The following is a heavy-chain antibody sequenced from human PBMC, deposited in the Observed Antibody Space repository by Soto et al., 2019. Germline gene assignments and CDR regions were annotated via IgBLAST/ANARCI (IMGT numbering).Heavy chain of an antibody. CDR2: ISSSGSTI. Sequence: PGGSLRLSCAASGFTFSDYYMSWIRQAPGKGLEWVSYISSSGSTIYYADSVKGRFTISRDNAKNSLYLQMNSLRAEDTAVYYCARDQYSSSWYDYNWFDPWGQGTLVTVSS. D-gene: IGHD6-13*01. CDR1: GFTFSDYY. V-gene: IGHV3-11*01. J-gene: IGHJ5*02. CDR3: ARDQYSSSWYDYNWFDP.